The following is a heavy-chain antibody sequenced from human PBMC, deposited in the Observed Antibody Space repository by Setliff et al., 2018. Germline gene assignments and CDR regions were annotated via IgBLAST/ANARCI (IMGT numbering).Heavy chain of an antibody. CDR2: IFYSGST. V-gene: IGHV4-39*07. CDR3: ARTLYDYDILTGPGYYFDY. D-gene: IGHD3-9*01. J-gene: IGHJ4*02. Sequence: SETLSLTCTVSGGSISSSSYYWGWIRQPPGKGLEWIGYIFYSGSTNYNPSLKSRVTISVDTSKNQFSLKLSSVTAADTAVYYCARTLYDYDILTGPGYYFDYWGQGTLVTVSS. CDR1: GGSISSSSYY.